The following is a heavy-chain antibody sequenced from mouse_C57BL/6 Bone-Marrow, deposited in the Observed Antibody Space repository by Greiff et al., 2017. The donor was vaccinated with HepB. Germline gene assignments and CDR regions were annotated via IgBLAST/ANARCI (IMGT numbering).Heavy chain of an antibody. CDR2: INPGSGGT. V-gene: IGHV1-54*01. CDR3: ASGYDYEDYAMDY. Sequence: VQLQQSGAELVRPGTSVKVSCMASGYAFTNYLIEWVKQRPGQGLEWIGVINPGSGGTNYNEKFKGKATLTADKSSSTAYMQLSSLTSEDSAVYYCASGYDYEDYAMDYWGQGTSVTVSS. D-gene: IGHD2-4*01. CDR1: GYAFTNYL. J-gene: IGHJ4*01.